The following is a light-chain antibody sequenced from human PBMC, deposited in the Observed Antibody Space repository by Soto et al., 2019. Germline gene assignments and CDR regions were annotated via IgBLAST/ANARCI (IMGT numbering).Light chain of an antibody. V-gene: IGKV3-20*01. CDR2: GAS. Sequence: EIVLTQSPGTLSLSPGERATLSCRASQSVSSNYLAWYQRKPGQAPRLLIYGASSRAIDIPNRVSGSGTGTDFPLTITSLEPEDFAGYYCQQYGSSPPTFGQGTKEEI. CDR3: QQYGSSPPT. J-gene: IGKJ1*01. CDR1: QSVSSNY.